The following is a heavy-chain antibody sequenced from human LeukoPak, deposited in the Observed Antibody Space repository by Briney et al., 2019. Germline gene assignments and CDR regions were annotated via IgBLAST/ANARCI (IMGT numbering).Heavy chain of an antibody. CDR1: GASVSDSY. D-gene: IGHD3-10*01. V-gene: IGHV4-59*02. CDR2: ISYSGSP. Sequence: SETLSLTCTVSGASVSDSYWSWVRQPPGRELEWIGYISYSGSPNYNPSLKGRVAISLYTSQNQFSLRLNSLTAADTAVYYCARDQWFGEFLVDYWGQGTLVTVSS. CDR3: ARDQWFGEFLVDY. J-gene: IGHJ4*02.